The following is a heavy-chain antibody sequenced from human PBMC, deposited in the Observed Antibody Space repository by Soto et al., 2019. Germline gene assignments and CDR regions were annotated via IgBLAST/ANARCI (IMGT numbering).Heavy chain of an antibody. Sequence: QVQLQESGPGLVKPSETLSLTCTVSGGSISSYYWSWIRQPPGKGLEWIGYIYYSGSTNYNPSLRSRLTISVDTSKKQFSLKLNSVTAADAAMYYCARLQRDYYDSSGYGFVDYWCQGILVTVSS. D-gene: IGHD3-22*01. CDR3: ARLQRDYYDSSGYGFVDY. V-gene: IGHV4-59*01. CDR2: IYYSGST. J-gene: IGHJ4*02. CDR1: GGSISSYY.